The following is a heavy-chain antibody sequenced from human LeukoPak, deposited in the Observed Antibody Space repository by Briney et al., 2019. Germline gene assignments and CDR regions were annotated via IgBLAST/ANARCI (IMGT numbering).Heavy chain of an antibody. CDR3: AKDPPHVSWLFDY. V-gene: IGHV3-23*01. CDR1: GFTFSSYA. Sequence: GGSLRLSCAASGFTFSSYAMSWVRQAPGKWLEWVSAITNSGGTTYYADSVKGRFTISRDNSKNTLYLQMNSLRAEDTAVYYCAKDPPHVSWLFDYWGQGTLVTVSS. CDR2: ITNSGGTT. J-gene: IGHJ4*02. D-gene: IGHD3-16*01.